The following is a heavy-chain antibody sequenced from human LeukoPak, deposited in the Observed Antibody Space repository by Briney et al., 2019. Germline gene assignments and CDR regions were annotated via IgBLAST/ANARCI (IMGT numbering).Heavy chain of an antibody. CDR2: ISYDGSNE. CDR3: ARAKYDSSGYYYSGFDI. CDR1: GFTFSSYV. D-gene: IGHD3-22*01. J-gene: IGHJ3*02. V-gene: IGHV3-30*04. Sequence: GGSLRLSCAASGFTFSSYVMHWVRQAPGKGLEWVAIISYDGSNEYYADSVKGRFTISSDNSKNTLYLQMNSLRAADTAVYYCARAKYDSSGYYYSGFDIWGQGTMVTVSS.